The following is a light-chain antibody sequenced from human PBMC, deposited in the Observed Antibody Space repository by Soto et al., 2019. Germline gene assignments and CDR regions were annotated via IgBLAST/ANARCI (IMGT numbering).Light chain of an antibody. CDR3: SSYTSSSARV. CDR1: SSDVGAYDY. V-gene: IGLV2-14*03. Sequence: QSALTQPASVSGSPGQSITISCTGTSSDVGAYDYVSWYQQHPDKAPKLMIYEVSNRPSGVSNRFSGSKSVNTATLTISVLQVEDEADYYGSSYTSSSARVFGTGAKVTVL. J-gene: IGLJ1*01. CDR2: EVS.